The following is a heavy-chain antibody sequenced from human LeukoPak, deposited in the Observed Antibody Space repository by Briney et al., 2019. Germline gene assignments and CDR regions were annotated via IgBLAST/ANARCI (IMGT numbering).Heavy chain of an antibody. CDR2: INPSGGST. J-gene: IGHJ3*02. V-gene: IGHV1-46*01. D-gene: IGHD2-2*01. CDR3: ARDEIVVVPAATRRHAFDI. CDR1: GYTFTSYY. Sequence: ASVKVSCKASGYTFTSYYMHWVRQAPGQGLEWMGIINPSGGSTSYAQKLQGRVTMTRDTFTSTVYMELSSLRSEDTAVYYCARDEIVVVPAATRRHAFDIWGQGTMVTVSS.